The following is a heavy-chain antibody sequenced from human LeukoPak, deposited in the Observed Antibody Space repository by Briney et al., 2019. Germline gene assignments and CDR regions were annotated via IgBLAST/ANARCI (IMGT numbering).Heavy chain of an antibody. Sequence: SGGSLRLSCAASGFTFSDYYMSWIRQAPGKGLEWVSYISSSGSTIYYADSVKGPFTISRDNAKNSLYLQMNSLRAEDTAVYYCARATTGIAVAGGFFDPRGQGTLVTVSS. CDR1: GFTFSDYY. D-gene: IGHD6-19*01. CDR2: ISSSGSTI. J-gene: IGHJ5*02. V-gene: IGHV3-11*01. CDR3: ARATTGIAVAGGFFDP.